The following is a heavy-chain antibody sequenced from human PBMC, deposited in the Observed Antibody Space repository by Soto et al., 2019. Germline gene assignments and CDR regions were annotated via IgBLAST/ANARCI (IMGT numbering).Heavy chain of an antibody. V-gene: IGHV3-30-3*01. D-gene: IGHD1-20*01. Sequence: LVESGGGVVQPGRSLRLSCEASGFTFRGYAMHWVRQAPGKGPEWVAVISHDGNSQFYTDPVKGRFYISRDNSRNKMFLQMNSLRPEDTAVYYCASPPVGISLKLVAFEMWGQGTMVTVSS. CDR1: GFTFRGYA. CDR2: ISHDGNSQ. J-gene: IGHJ3*02. CDR3: ASPPVGISLKLVAFEM.